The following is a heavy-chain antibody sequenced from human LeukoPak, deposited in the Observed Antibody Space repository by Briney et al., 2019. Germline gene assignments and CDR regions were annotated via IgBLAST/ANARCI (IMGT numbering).Heavy chain of an antibody. CDR2: INHSGST. D-gene: IGHD1-1*01. V-gene: IGHV4-34*01. J-gene: IGHJ5*02. Sequence: SETLSLTCAVSGGSFSGYYWSWIRQPPGKGLEWIGEINHSGSTNYNPSLKSRVTISVDTSKNQFSLKLSSVTAAPTAVYYCARSPPRQIDLRYPTTGWFDPWGQGTLVTVSS. CDR3: ARSPPRQIDLRYPTTGWFDP. CDR1: GGSFSGYY.